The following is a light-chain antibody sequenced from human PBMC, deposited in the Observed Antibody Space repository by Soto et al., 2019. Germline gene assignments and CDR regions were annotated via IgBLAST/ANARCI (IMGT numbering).Light chain of an antibody. CDR2: GAS. Sequence: EILLTQSPGTLSLSPGERATLSCRASQSVSNNYLAWYQQKPGQAPRLLIYGASNRDTGIPDRFSGSGSGTDCTLTIDGLEPEDFLVYYCQQYGYSPITFGQGTRLEIK. J-gene: IGKJ5*01. V-gene: IGKV3-20*01. CDR1: QSVSNNY. CDR3: QQYGYSPIT.